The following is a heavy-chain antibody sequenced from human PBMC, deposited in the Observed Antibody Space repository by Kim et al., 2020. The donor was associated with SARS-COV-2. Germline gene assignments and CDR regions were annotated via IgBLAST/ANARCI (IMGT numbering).Heavy chain of an antibody. CDR2: INHSGST. CDR1: GGSFSGYY. V-gene: IGHV4-34*01. Sequence: SETLSLTCAVYGGSFSGYYWSWIRQPPGKGLEWIGEINHSGSTNYNPSLKSRVTISVDTSKNQFSLKLSSVTAADTAVYYCARVLYDFWSGYHKYYFDYWGQGTLVTVSS. CDR3: ARVLYDFWSGYHKYYFDY. J-gene: IGHJ4*02. D-gene: IGHD3-3*01.